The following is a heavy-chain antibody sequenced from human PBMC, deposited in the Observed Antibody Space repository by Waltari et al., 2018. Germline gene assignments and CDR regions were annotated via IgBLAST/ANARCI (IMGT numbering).Heavy chain of an antibody. CDR3: ARSAGHMYHNH. V-gene: IGHV1-46*01. D-gene: IGHD2-2*01. Sequence: QVQLVQSGAEVKKPGAAVKVSCKASGYPFTGYYMHWVRQPPGQGLEWMGIINPSGGSTSYAQKFQGRVTMTRDTSTSTVYMELSSLRSEDTAVYYCARSAGHMYHNHWGQGTLVTVSS. CDR1: GYPFTGYY. J-gene: IGHJ5*02. CDR2: INPSGGST.